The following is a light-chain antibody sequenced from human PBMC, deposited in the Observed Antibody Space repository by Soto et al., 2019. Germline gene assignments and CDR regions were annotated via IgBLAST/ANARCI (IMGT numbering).Light chain of an antibody. V-gene: IGKV3-20*01. CDR1: QSVSSDY. CDR3: QQYGSSGT. CDR2: RAS. J-gene: IGKJ1*01. Sequence: IVLTHSPGTLSFSLGERATLSFRASQSVSSDYVAWYRQKPGQVPTVLIYRASSRATGIPDRFSGSGSGTDFTLTISRLEPEDFAVYYCQQYGSSGTFGQGTKVDIK.